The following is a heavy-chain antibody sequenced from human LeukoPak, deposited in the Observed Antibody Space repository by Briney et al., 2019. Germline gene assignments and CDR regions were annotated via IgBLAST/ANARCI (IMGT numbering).Heavy chain of an antibody. CDR2: MNPNSGNT. CDR1: GYTFTSYD. V-gene: IGHV1-8*01. J-gene: IGHJ5*02. Sequence: ASVNVSCKASGYTFTSYDINWVRQATGQGLEWMGWMNPNSGNTGYAQKFQGRVTMTRNTSIGTAYIELNSMRSEDTAVYSCASRRWFRSSPSVGNWFDPWGQGTLVTVSS. CDR3: ASRRWFRSSPSVGNWFDP. D-gene: IGHD2-2*01.